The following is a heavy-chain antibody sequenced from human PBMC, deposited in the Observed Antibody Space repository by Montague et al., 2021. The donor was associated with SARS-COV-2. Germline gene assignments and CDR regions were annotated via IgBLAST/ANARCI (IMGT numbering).Heavy chain of an antibody. D-gene: IGHD1-26*01. V-gene: IGHV3-11*01. CDR2: ISTGGGVT. J-gene: IGHJ4*02. Sequence: SLSLSFSGSKFTFNNHYLSWIRQAPGKGLEWISSISTGGGVTSYADSVKGRFTISRDNAKNSLFLQMDSLRADDTAFYYCVRDYADSGRFSDSWGQGTLVTVSS. CDR3: VRDYADSGRFSDS. CDR1: KFTFNNHY.